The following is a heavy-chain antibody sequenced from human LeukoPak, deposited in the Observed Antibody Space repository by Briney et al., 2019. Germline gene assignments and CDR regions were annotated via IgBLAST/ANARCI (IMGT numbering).Heavy chain of an antibody. CDR3: ARVIAAAAYD. J-gene: IGHJ4*02. V-gene: IGHV4-59*01. CDR1: GGSISSYY. CDR2: IYYSGST. Sequence: PSETLSLTCTVSGGSISSYYWSWIRQPPGKGLEWIGYIYYSGSTNYNPSLKSRVTISVDTSKNQFSLKLSPVTAADTAVYYCARVIAAAAYDWGQGTLVTVSS. D-gene: IGHD2-2*01.